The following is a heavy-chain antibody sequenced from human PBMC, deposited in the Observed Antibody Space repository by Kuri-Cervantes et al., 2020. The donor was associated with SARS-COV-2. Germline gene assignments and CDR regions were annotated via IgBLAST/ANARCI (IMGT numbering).Heavy chain of an antibody. Sequence: GGSLRLSCAASGFTFSSYSMNWVRQAPGKGLEWVSSISSSSSYIYYADSVKSRFTISRDNSKNTLYLQMNSLRAEDTAVYYCARDENRVVPAAILYYYYYGMDVWGQGTTVTVSS. J-gene: IGHJ6*02. V-gene: IGHV3-21*01. CDR3: ARDENRVVPAAILYYYYYGMDV. CDR2: ISSSSSYI. D-gene: IGHD2-2*01. CDR1: GFTFSSYS.